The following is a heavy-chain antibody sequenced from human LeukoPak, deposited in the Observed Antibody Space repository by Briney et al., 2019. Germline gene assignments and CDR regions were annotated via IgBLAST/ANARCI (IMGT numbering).Heavy chain of an antibody. CDR2: VGGDDAT. Sequence: TGGSLRPSCAASGFIFSDYAMNWVRQAPGKGLEWVSVVGGDDATYYKDSVKGRFTISRDNSKNTLSLQMNSLRLEDTAVYYCTKDSWSRNGIYDPFDIWGQGTMVTVSS. CDR3: TKDSWSRNGIYDPFDI. D-gene: IGHD2-8*01. V-gene: IGHV3-23*01. J-gene: IGHJ3*02. CDR1: GFIFSDYA.